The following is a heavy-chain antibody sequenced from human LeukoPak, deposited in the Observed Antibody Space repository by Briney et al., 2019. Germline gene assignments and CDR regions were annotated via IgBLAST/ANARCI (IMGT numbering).Heavy chain of an antibody. CDR2: ISGSGGST. D-gene: IGHD3-10*01. CDR3: AKVSAVLLSNHWFDP. V-gene: IGHV3-23*01. CDR1: GFTFSSYA. J-gene: IGHJ5*02. Sequence: GGSLRLSCAASGFTFSSYAMSWVRQPPGKGLEWVSAISGSGGSTYYADSVKGRFTISTDNSKNTLYLQMNSLRAEDTAVYYCAKVSAVLLSNHWFDPWGQGTLVTVSS.